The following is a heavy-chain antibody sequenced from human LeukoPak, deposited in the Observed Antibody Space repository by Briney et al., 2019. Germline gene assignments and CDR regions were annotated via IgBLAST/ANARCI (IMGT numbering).Heavy chain of an antibody. Sequence: SETLSLTCTVSGGSISTYYWTWIRQPPGKGLEWIGYIYYGGSTNYNPSLKSRVTISADTSKNQFSLKLSSVTAADTAVYYCARSRLPRYYYYGMDVWGQGTTVTVSS. V-gene: IGHV4-59*08. J-gene: IGHJ6*02. CDR2: IYYGGST. CDR3: ARSRLPRYYYYGMDV. D-gene: IGHD5-18*01. CDR1: GGSISTYY.